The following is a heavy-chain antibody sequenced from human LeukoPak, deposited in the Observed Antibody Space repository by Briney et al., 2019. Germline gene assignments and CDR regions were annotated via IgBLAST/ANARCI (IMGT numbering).Heavy chain of an antibody. V-gene: IGHV4-34*01. CDR3: ARESPPSFY. J-gene: IGHJ4*02. CDR2: INHSGST. Sequence: SETLSLTCAVYGGSFSGFYWSWIRQPPGEGLEWIGEINHSGSTNYNPSLKSRVTISVDTSKNQFSLKLSSVTAADTAVYYCARESPPSFYWGQGTLVTVSS. CDR1: GGSFSGFY.